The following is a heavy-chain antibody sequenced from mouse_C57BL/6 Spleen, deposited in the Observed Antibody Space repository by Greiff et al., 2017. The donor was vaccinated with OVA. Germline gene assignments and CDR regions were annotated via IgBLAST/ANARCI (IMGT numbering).Heavy chain of an antibody. CDR1: GYSFTDYN. V-gene: IGHV1-39*01. D-gene: IGHD2-2*01. J-gene: IGHJ4*01. Sequence: VHVKQSGPELVKPGASVKISCKASGYSFTDYNMNWVKQSNGKSLEWIGVINPNYGTTSYNQKFKGKATLTVDQSSSTAYMQLNSLTSEDSAVYYCARGGGYHYAMDYWGQGTSVTVSS. CDR2: INPNYGTT. CDR3: ARGGGYHYAMDY.